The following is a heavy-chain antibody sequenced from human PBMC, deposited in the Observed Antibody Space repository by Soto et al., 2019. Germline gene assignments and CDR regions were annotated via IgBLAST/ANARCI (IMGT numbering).Heavy chain of an antibody. D-gene: IGHD6-6*01. CDR2: INPNSGGT. Sequence: VASVKVSCKASGYTFTGYYMHWVRQAPGQGLEWMGWINPNSGGTNYAQKFQGWVTMTRDTSISTAYMELSRLRSDDTAVYYCARSRGSSSYYYGMDVWGQGTTVTVSS. CDR3: ARSRGSSSYYYGMDV. J-gene: IGHJ6*02. CDR1: GYTFTGYY. V-gene: IGHV1-2*04.